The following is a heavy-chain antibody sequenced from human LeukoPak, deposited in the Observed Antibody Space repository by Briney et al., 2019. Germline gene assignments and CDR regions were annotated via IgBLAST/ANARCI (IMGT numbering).Heavy chain of an antibody. Sequence: GGSLRLSCAASRFPFSSYGMHLVRQAPGKGLEWVAVISYDGSNKYYADSVKGRFTISRDNSKNTLYLQMNSLRAEDTAVYYCAKGYTYITMIVLWGQGTLVTVSS. J-gene: IGHJ4*02. CDR3: AKGYTYITMIVL. CDR1: RFPFSSYG. V-gene: IGHV3-30*18. CDR2: ISYDGSNK. D-gene: IGHD3-22*01.